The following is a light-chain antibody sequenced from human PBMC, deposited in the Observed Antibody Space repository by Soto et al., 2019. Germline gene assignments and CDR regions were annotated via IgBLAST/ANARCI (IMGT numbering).Light chain of an antibody. J-gene: IGKJ1*01. CDR3: QPYNSYSEA. CDR2: KAS. Sequence: DIQMTQSPSTLSGSVGDRVTITCRASQTISSWLAWYQQKPGKAPKLLIYKASTLKSGVPSRFSGSGSGTEFTLTISSLQPDDFATYYCQPYNSYSEAFGHGTKV. CDR1: QTISSW. V-gene: IGKV1-5*03.